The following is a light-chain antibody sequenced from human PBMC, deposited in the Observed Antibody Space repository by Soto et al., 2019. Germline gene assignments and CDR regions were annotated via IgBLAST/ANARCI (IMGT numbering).Light chain of an antibody. CDR2: DAS. CDR3: QQYDTYSPWT. CDR1: QSISTW. J-gene: IGKJ1*01. V-gene: IGKV1-5*01. Sequence: DIQMTQSPSTLSASVGDRVTITCRASQSISTWLAWHQQKPGKPPKLLIYDASSLQSGVPSRFSGSGSGTEFTLSISSLQPDDFATYYCQQYDTYSPWTFGQGTKVEVK.